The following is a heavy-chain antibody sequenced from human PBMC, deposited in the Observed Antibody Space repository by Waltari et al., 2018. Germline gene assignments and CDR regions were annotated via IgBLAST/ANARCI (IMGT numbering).Heavy chain of an antibody. CDR1: DSTFSSYA. D-gene: IGHD6-19*01. J-gene: IGHJ4*02. CDR3: AKDPAGTYYFEY. Sequence: VQLLESGGGLVQPGGCLRLSCADSDSTFSSYAMNWVRQAPGKGLEWVSTISGRGGNTYYADSVKGRFTIARDNSKNTLYLQMNSLRAEDTAVYYGAKDPAGTYYFEYWGQGTLVTVSS. V-gene: IGHV3-23*01. CDR2: ISGRGGNT.